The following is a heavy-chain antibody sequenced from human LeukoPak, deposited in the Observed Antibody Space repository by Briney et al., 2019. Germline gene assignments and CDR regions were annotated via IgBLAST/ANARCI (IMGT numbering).Heavy chain of an antibody. D-gene: IGHD5-12*01. J-gene: IGHJ3*02. CDR2: ISSSSSYI. CDR1: GFTFSSYS. CDR3: ARPHGGGYAYDI. V-gene: IGHV3-21*01. Sequence: GGSLRLSCAASGFTFSSYSMNWVRQAPGKGLEWVSSISSSSSYIYYADSVKGRFTISRDNAKNSLYLQMNSLRAEDTAVYYCARPHGGGYAYDIWGQGTMVTVSS.